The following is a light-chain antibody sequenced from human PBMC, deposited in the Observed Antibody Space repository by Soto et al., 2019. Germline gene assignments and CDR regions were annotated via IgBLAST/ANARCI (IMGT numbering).Light chain of an antibody. CDR2: GNT. CDR1: SSNIGARYD. Sequence: QAVVTQPPSVSGAPGQRVTISCTGSSSNIGARYDVHWYQQLPGRAPKLLIYGNTNRPSGVPDRFSGSKSGTSASLAITGLQAEDEADYYCLSFDSSLSVVFGGGTKVTVL. J-gene: IGLJ2*01. V-gene: IGLV1-40*01. CDR3: LSFDSSLSVV.